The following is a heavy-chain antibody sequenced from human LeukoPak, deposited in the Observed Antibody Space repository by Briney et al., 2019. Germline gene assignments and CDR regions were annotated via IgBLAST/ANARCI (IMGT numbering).Heavy chain of an antibody. Sequence: ASVKVSCEASGGTFSSYAISWVRQAPGQGLEWMGGIIPIFGTANYAQKFQGRVTITADESTSTAYMELSSLRSEDTAVYYCARAEIGLRYNWNDVTAFDIWGQGTMVTVSS. V-gene: IGHV1-69*13. CDR2: IIPIFGTA. CDR3: ARAEIGLRYNWNDVTAFDI. D-gene: IGHD1-1*01. J-gene: IGHJ3*02. CDR1: GGTFSSYA.